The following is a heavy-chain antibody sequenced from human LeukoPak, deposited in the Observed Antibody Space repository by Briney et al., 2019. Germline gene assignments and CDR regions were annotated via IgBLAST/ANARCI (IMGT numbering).Heavy chain of an antibody. CDR2: IYYSGST. J-gene: IGHJ3*02. V-gene: IGHV4-59*11. CDR3: ASGQIAFDI. CDR1: GVYITSHY. Sequence: SETLSLTCSVSGVYITSHYWSWIRQSPWKGLEWIGYIYYSGSTNYNPSLKSRVTISVDRSNNQVSLKVSSVTAADTAVYYCASGQIAFDIWGQGTIVIVSS.